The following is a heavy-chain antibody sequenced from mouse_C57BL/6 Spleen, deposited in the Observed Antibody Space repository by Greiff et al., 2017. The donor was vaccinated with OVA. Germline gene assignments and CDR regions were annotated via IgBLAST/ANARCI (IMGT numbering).Heavy chain of an antibody. D-gene: IGHD3-2*02. Sequence: VQLKQSGAELVRPGASVKLSCTASGFNIKDDYMHWVKQRPEQGLEWIGWIDPENGDTEYASKFQGKATITADTSSNTAYLQLSSLTSEDTAVYYCTTDSSGYLYWGQGTTLTVSS. CDR1: GFNIKDDY. CDR2: IDPENGDT. CDR3: TTDSSGYLY. V-gene: IGHV14-4*01. J-gene: IGHJ2*01.